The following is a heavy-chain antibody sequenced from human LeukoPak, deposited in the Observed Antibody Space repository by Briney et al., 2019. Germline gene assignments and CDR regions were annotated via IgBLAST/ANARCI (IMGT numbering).Heavy chain of an antibody. Sequence: EASVTVSCKASGGTFSSYAINWVRQATGQGLEWMGWMNPNSGNTGYAQKFQGRVTMTRNTSISTAYMELSSLRSEDTAVYYCATGGGGTHYSDYWGQGTLVTVSS. CDR2: MNPNSGNT. CDR3: ATGGGGTHYSDY. V-gene: IGHV1-8*02. D-gene: IGHD3-10*01. CDR1: GGTFSSYA. J-gene: IGHJ4*02.